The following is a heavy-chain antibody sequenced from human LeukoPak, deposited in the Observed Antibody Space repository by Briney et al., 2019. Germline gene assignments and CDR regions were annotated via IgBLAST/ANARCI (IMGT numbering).Heavy chain of an antibody. CDR1: GFTFSSYW. D-gene: IGHD3-16*02. V-gene: IGHV3-7*01. CDR2: IKQDGSEK. CDR3: AKVGEAFGGVIAYFDY. Sequence: GGSLRLSCAASGFTFSSYWMSWVRQAPGKGLEWVANIKQDGSEKYYVDSVKDRFTISRDNAKNSLYLQMNSLRAEDTAVYYCAKVGEAFGGVIAYFDYWGQGTLVTVSS. J-gene: IGHJ4*02.